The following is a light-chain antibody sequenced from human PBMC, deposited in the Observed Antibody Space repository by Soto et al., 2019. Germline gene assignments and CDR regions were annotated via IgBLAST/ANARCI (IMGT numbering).Light chain of an antibody. CDR1: QSISSY. Sequence: DIQMTQSPSSLSASVGGAVTITCRASQSISSYLNWYQQKPGKAPKILIYAASSLQSGVSSRFSGSGSGTDFTLTISNLQPEDFATYYCQQTSSTPTLGGGTKVDIK. V-gene: IGKV1-39*01. CDR2: AAS. CDR3: QQTSSTPT. J-gene: IGKJ4*01.